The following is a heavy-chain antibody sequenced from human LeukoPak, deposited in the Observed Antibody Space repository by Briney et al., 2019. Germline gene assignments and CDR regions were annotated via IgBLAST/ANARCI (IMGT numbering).Heavy chain of an antibody. D-gene: IGHD6-19*01. V-gene: IGHV1-69*05. J-gene: IGHJ4*02. CDR1: GGTFSSYA. CDR3: ARADSSGWYHDY. CDR2: IIPIFGTA. Sequence: SVKVSCKASGGTFSSYAISWVRQAPGQGLEWMGGIIPIFGTANYAQEFQGRVTITTDESTSTAYMELSSLRSEDTAVYYCARADSSGWYHDYWGQGTLVTVSS.